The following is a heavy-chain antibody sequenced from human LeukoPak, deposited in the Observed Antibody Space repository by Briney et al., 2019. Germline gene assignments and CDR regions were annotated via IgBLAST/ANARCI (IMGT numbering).Heavy chain of an antibody. V-gene: IGHV1-18*04. J-gene: IGHJ4*02. CDR2: ISAYNGNT. CDR1: GYTFTSYG. Sequence: ASVTVSCKASGYTFTSYGISWVRQAPGQGLEWMGWISAYNGNTNYAQKLQGRVTMTTDTSTSTAYMELRSLRSDDTAVYYCARLSLGYCSSASCYASDYWGQGTLVTVSS. D-gene: IGHD2-2*01. CDR3: ARLSLGYCSSASCYASDY.